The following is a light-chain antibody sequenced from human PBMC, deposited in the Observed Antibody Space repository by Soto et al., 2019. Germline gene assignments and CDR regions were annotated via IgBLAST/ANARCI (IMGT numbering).Light chain of an antibody. V-gene: IGKV3-11*01. J-gene: IGKJ5*01. Sequence: EIVLTQSPATLSLSPGDTATLSGRASQGVSTWLSWYQQKPGQAPRLLIYDASNRATGIPARFSGSGSGTDFTLTISSLEPEDFAVYYCQQRSNWITFGQGTRLEIE. CDR2: DAS. CDR1: QGVSTW. CDR3: QQRSNWIT.